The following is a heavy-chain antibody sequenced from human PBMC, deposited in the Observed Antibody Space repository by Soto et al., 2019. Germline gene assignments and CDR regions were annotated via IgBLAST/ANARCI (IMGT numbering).Heavy chain of an antibody. CDR1: GGSISSGGYY. CDR3: ARGRGFYYYYGMDV. D-gene: IGHD3-10*01. J-gene: IGHJ6*02. CDR2: IYYSGST. V-gene: IGHV4-31*03. Sequence: SETLSLTCPVSGGSISSGGYYWRWIRQHPGKGLEWIGYIYYSGSTYYNPSLKSRVTISVDTSKNQFSLKLSSVTAADTAVYYCARGRGFYYYYGMDVWGQGTTVTVSS.